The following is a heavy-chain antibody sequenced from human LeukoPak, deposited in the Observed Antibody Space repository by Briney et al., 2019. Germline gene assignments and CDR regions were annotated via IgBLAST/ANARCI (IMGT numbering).Heavy chain of an antibody. J-gene: IGHJ4*02. Sequence: GGSLRLSCAASGFTFSSYGMSWVRQAPGKGLEWVSAISGSGGSTYYADSVKGRFTISRDNSKNTLYLQMNSLRAEDTAVYYCAKDRAYSSAVDYWGQGTLVTVSS. CDR2: ISGSGGST. V-gene: IGHV3-23*01. CDR3: AKDRAYSSAVDY. D-gene: IGHD6-19*01. CDR1: GFTFSSYG.